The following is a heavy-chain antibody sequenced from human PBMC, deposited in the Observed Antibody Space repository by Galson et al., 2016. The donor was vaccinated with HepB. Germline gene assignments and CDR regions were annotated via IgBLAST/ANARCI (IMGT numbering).Heavy chain of an antibody. CDR1: GFTFSYYP. Sequence: SLRLSCATSGFTFSYYPMYWIRQAPGEGLEWVARISHDAIHTSYADSLKGRFTISRDNSKNTLSLQMNGLRPEDTAVYYCARGTFCSGDSCYSPAFDMWGQGTMVTVSS. V-gene: IGHV3-30-3*01. CDR3: ARGTFCSGDSCYSPAFDM. CDR2: ISHDAIHT. D-gene: IGHD2-15*01. J-gene: IGHJ3*02.